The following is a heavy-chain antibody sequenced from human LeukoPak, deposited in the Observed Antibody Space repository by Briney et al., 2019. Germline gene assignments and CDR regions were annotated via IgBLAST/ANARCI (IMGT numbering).Heavy chain of an antibody. Sequence: SETLSLTCTVSGGSISSSSYYWGWIRQPPGKGLEWIGSIYYSGSTYYNPPLKSRVTISVDTSKNQFSLKLSSVTAADTAVYYCARHPYSSSSEWFDPWGQGTLVTVSS. D-gene: IGHD6-6*01. J-gene: IGHJ5*02. CDR3: ARHPYSSSSEWFDP. CDR1: GGSISSSSYY. V-gene: IGHV4-39*01. CDR2: IYYSGST.